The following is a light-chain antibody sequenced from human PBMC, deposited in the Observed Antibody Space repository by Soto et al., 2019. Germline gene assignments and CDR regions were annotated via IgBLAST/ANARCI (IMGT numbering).Light chain of an antibody. J-gene: IGKJ2*01. V-gene: IGKV1-39*01. CDR1: QSISNY. CDR3: QQSYISPYT. Sequence: IQMTQSPSSLSAFVGDRVTITCRASQSISNYLNWYQQKPGKAPKLLIYAASSLQSGVPSRFSGSGSGTDFTLTISSLQPEDFATYFCQQSYISPYTFGRGTKLEL. CDR2: AAS.